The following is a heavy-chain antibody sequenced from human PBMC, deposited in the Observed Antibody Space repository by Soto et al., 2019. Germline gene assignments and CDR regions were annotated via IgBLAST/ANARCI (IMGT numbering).Heavy chain of an antibody. Sequence: QVQLVQSGAEVMKPGASVKVSCKASGYPLNNYGFSWVRQAPGQGLEWMGWISVRNGNRNYAQKFKGRVTMTTVTSTSTVYMEWRNLIIDDTAVYYCARDRGAYCGCDCSHPTLGYWGQGTLVTVSS. CDR1: GYPLNNYG. CDR3: ARDRGAYCGCDCSHPTLGY. J-gene: IGHJ4*02. CDR2: ISVRNGNR. D-gene: IGHD2-21*02. V-gene: IGHV1-18*04.